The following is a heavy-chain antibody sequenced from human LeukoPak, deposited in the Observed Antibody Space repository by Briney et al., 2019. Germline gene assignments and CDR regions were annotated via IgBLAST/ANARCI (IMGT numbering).Heavy chain of an antibody. D-gene: IGHD1-14*01. V-gene: IGHV1-69*05. CDR2: IIPIFGTA. J-gene: IGHJ4*02. CDR1: GGTFSSYA. Sequence: SVKVSCKASGGTFSSYAISWVRQAPGQGLEWMGRIIPIFGTANYAQKFQGRVTITTDESTSTAYMELSSLRSEDTAVYYCAASRPGGGSVRIPHYWGQGTLVTVSS. CDR3: AASRPGGGSVRIPHY.